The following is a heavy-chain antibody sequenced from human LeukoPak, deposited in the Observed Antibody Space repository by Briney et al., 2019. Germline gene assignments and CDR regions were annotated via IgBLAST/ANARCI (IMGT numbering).Heavy chain of an antibody. D-gene: IGHD1-26*01. J-gene: IGHJ4*02. V-gene: IGHV3-23*01. CDR1: GFTFSSYA. CDR3: AKMVLRSGSYSPFDY. Sequence: GGSLRLSCAASGFTFSSYAMSWVRQAPGKGLEWVSAISGSGGSTYYADSVKGRFTISRDNSKNTLYLQMNSLRAEDTAVYYCAKMVLRSGSYSPFDYWGQGTLVTVSS. CDR2: ISGSGGST.